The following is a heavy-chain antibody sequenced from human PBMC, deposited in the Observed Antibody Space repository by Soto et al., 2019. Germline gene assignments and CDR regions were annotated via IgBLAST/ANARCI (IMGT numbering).Heavy chain of an antibody. Sequence: QVQLQQWGAGLLKPSETLSLTCAVYGGFVTSGSYYWSWIRQPPGKGLEWIGEMGHSGGTHFNTSLKSRVTISVDTSKNQFTLKMSSVTAADTALYYCARVERGTATTVVDAFDIWGPGTMVTVSS. CDR1: GGFVTSGSYY. J-gene: IGHJ3*02. CDR2: MGHSGGT. CDR3: ARVERGTATTVVDAFDI. D-gene: IGHD1-1*01. V-gene: IGHV4-34*01.